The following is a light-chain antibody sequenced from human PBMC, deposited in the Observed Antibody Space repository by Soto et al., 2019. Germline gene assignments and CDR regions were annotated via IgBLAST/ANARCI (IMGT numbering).Light chain of an antibody. J-gene: IGKJ4*01. Sequence: DIVMTQSPDSLAVSLGERATIDCRSSQNILYNPNNKNYLAWYQQKPGQPPKLLIYWASTRESGVPDRFSGSGSGTDFTLTISSLQAEDVAVYYCQQYYITPLTFGGGTKVGIK. CDR3: QQYYITPLT. V-gene: IGKV4-1*01. CDR2: WAS. CDR1: QNILYNPNNKNY.